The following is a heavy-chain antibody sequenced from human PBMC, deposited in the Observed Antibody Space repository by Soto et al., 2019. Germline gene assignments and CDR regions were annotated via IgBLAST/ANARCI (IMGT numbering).Heavy chain of an antibody. V-gene: IGHV1-8*01. CDR3: ASEGVRGRAV. J-gene: IGHJ6*02. D-gene: IGHD3-16*01. CDR1: GYTFTSYD. CDR2: MNPNSANT. Sequence: QVQLVQSGAEVKKPGASVKVSCKASGYTFTSYDINWVRQATGQGLEWMGWMNPNSANTGYAQKFQGRVTMTRNTTRSTAYMALSSLRSEDTAVSSCASEGVRGRAVWGQGTTVTVSS.